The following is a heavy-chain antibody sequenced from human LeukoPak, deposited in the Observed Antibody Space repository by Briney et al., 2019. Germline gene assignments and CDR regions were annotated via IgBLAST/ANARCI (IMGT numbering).Heavy chain of an antibody. CDR3: ARHEGAYDSSGSLIDY. D-gene: IGHD3-22*01. Sequence: GESLKISCKGSGYSFTSYWIGWVRQMPGKGLEWMGIIYPGDSDTRYSPSFQGQVTISADKSISTAYLQWSSLKASDTAMYYCARHEGAYDSSGSLIDYWGQGTLVTVSS. J-gene: IGHJ4*02. CDR1: GYSFTSYW. CDR2: IYPGDSDT. V-gene: IGHV5-51*01.